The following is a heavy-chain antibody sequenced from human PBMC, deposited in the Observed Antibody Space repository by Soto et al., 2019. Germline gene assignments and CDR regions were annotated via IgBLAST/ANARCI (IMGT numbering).Heavy chain of an antibody. D-gene: IGHD3-22*01. CDR1: GFTFSSYG. CDR2: IWYDGSNK. J-gene: IGHJ3*02. V-gene: IGHV3-33*01. CDR3: ARGPRYYYDSSEDAFDI. Sequence: GGSLRLSCAASGFTFSSYGMRWVRQAPGKGLEWVAVIWYDGSNKYYADSVKGRFTISRDNSKNTLYLQMNSLRAEDTAVYYCARGPRYYYDSSEDAFDIWGQGTMVTVSS.